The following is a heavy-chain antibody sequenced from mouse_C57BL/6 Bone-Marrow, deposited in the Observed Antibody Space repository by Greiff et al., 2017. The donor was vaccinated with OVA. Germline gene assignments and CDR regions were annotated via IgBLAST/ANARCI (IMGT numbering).Heavy chain of an antibody. V-gene: IGHV1-26*01. D-gene: IGHD1-1*01. J-gene: IGHJ1*03. Sequence: VQLQQSGPELVKPGASVKISCKASGYTFTDYYMNWVKQSHGKSLEWIGDITPNNGGTSYNQKFKGKATLTVDKSSSTAYMELRSLTSEDSAVYYCASGNYYGSSYGYFDVWGTGTTVTVSS. CDR3: ASGNYYGSSYGYFDV. CDR1: GYTFTDYY. CDR2: ITPNNGGT.